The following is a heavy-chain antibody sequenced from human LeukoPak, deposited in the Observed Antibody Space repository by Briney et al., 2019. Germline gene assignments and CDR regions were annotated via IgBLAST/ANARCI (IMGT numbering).Heavy chain of an antibody. J-gene: IGHJ4*02. CDR1: GGSISSSSYY. D-gene: IGHD3-3*01. Sequence: SETLSLTCTVSGGSISSSSYYWGWIRQPPGKGLEWIGSMYYSGSTYYNPSLKSRVTISVDTSKNQISLKLSSVTAADTAAYYCAREGGFYRPLDYSGQGTLVTVSS. CDR2: MYYSGST. V-gene: IGHV4-39*02. CDR3: AREGGFYRPLDY.